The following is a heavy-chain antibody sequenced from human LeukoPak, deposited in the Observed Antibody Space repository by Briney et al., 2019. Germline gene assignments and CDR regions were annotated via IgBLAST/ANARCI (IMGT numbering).Heavy chain of an antibody. CDR1: GGSISSYY. CDR2: IYYSGST. V-gene: IGHV4-59*08. D-gene: IGHD4-17*01. CDR3: ASLTTVTQGYFDS. Sequence: PSETLSLTCTVSGGSISSYYWSWIRQPPGKGLEWIGYIYYSGSTNYNPSLKSRLTISVDASKNQFSLKLSSVTATDTAVYYCASLTTVTQGYFDSWGQGTLVTVSS. J-gene: IGHJ4*02.